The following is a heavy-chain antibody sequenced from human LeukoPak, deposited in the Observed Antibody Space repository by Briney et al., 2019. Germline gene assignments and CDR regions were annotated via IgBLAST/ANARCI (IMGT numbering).Heavy chain of an antibody. CDR2: IYYSGST. J-gene: IGHJ4*02. V-gene: IGHV4-59*01. CDR1: GGSISSYY. D-gene: IGHD3-22*01. Sequence: SETLSLTCTVSGGSISSYYWGWIRQPPGKGLEWIGYIYYSGSTNYNPSLKSRVTISVDTSKNQFSLKLSSVTAADTAVYYCARGPDDYYDSSGYYVYWGQGTLVTVSS. CDR3: ARGPDDYYDSSGYYVY.